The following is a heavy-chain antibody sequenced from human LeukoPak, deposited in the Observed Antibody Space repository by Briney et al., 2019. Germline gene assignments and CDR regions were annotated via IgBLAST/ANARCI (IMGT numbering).Heavy chain of an antibody. J-gene: IGHJ6*02. D-gene: IGHD6-19*01. Sequence: WGPLTHSCAVSGFPFCEYWMSLGRLASREGMHWVANIQPDGHEKNSLSSEKGRFTLSRDNAKTSLYLQINSLSAEDTAVYYCARDSAVATYYGVDVWGQGTTVTVSS. CDR3: ARDSAVATYYGVDV. CDR1: GFPFCEYW. CDR2: IQPDGHEK. V-gene: IGHV3-7*01.